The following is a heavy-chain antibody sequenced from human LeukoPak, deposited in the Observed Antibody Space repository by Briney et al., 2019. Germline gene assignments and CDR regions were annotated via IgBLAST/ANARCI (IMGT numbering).Heavy chain of an antibody. CDR1: GFIFSSYA. V-gene: IGHV3-23*01. J-gene: IGHJ5*02. D-gene: IGHD4-17*01. CDR3: AKDSTVTTGRFDP. Sequence: PGGSLRLSCAASGFIFSSYAMSWVRQAPGKGLEWVSTISGSGFNTYYADSVKGRFTISRNNSKNMLYLQMNSLRAEGTAVYYCAKDSTVTTGRFDPWGQGTLVTVSS. CDR2: ISGSGFNT.